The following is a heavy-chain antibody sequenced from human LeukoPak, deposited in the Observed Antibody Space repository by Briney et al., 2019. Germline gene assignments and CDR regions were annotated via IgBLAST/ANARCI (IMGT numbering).Heavy chain of an antibody. CDR1: GGSISSGGYY. CDR3: ARDRSRLVPAAISATDYYYGMDV. Sequence: SQTLSLTCTVSGGSISSGGYYWRWLRQHPGKGLEWIGYIYYSGSTYYNPSLKSRVTISVDTSKNQFSLKLSSVTAADTAVYYCARDRSRLVPAAISATDYYYGMDVWGQGTTVTVSS. J-gene: IGHJ6*02. D-gene: IGHD2-2*01. V-gene: IGHV4-31*03. CDR2: IYYSGST.